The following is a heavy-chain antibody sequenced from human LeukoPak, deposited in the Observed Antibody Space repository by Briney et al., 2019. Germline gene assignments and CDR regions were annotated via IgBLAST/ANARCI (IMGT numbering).Heavy chain of an antibody. CDR2: IYSSGST. CDR3: AKSGGYGLIDY. D-gene: IGHD1-26*01. Sequence: PSETLSLTCTVSGASVSGSPSYWGWIRQPPGKGLEWIGSIYSSGSTYYNASLQSRVTISIETSKNQISLRLNSVTAADTAIYYCAKSGGYGLIDYWGQGTLVTVSS. CDR1: GASVSGSPSY. V-gene: IGHV4-39*01. J-gene: IGHJ4*02.